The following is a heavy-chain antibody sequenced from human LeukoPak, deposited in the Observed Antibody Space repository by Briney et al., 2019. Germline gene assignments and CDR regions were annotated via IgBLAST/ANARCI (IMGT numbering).Heavy chain of an antibody. CDR2: INHSGSA. CDR1: GGSFSRYY. J-gene: IGHJ3*02. D-gene: IGHD3-22*01. V-gene: IGHV4-34*01. Sequence: SETLSLTCAVYGGSFSRYYWTWIRQPPGKGLEWIGEINHSGSANYNPSLKSRVTISVDASKSQFSLKLSSVTAADTAVYYCACLTTADAFDIWGQGTMVTVSS. CDR3: ACLTTADAFDI.